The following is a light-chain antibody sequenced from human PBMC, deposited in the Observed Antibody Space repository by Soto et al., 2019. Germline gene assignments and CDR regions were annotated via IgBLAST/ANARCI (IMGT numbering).Light chain of an antibody. CDR3: QQYGSSST. CDR1: QTVSANS. V-gene: IGKV3-20*01. Sequence: EIVLTQSPFTLSLSPGERATLSCRASQTVSANSLAWYQRKPGQAPRLLIYSASSRATGIPDRFSGSGSGTDFTLTISRLEPEDFAVYYCQQYGSSSTFGQGTRLEI. CDR2: SAS. J-gene: IGKJ5*01.